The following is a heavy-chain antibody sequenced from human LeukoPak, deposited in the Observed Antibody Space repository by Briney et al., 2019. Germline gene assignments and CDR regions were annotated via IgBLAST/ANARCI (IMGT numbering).Heavy chain of an antibody. CDR1: GGSISSGGYS. CDR2: IYHSGST. CDR3: ARVWGGSYFDY. V-gene: IGHV4-30-2*01. Sequence: SETLSLTCAVSGGSISSGGYSWSWIRQPPGKGLEWIGYIYHSGSTYYNPSLKSRVTISVDRSKNQFSLKLGSVTAADTAVFYCARVWGGSYFDYWGQGTLVTVSS. D-gene: IGHD1-26*01. J-gene: IGHJ4*02.